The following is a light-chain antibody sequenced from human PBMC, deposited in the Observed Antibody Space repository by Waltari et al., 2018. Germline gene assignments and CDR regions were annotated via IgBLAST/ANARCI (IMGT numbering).Light chain of an antibody. CDR2: DDS. CDR3: QVWESSSDHVV. V-gene: IGLV3-21*01. CDR1: NIGTKS. Sequence: SYVLTQPPSVSVAPGKTARITCGGNNIGTKSVHWYQQKPGQAPVLVIYDDSDRPSGSPERFSGSNSGNTATLTISRVEAGDEADYYCQVWESSSDHVVFGGGTKLTVL. J-gene: IGLJ2*01.